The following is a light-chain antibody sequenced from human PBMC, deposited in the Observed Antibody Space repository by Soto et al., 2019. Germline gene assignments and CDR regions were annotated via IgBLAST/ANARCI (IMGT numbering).Light chain of an antibody. CDR2: AAS. V-gene: IGKV1-12*01. CDR1: QDIKKW. CDR3: HQASSFPYT. J-gene: IGKJ3*01. Sequence: DIQMTQSPSSVSASVGDTINITCRASQDIKKWLAWYQQKPGKAPKVLIYAASNLESGVSSGFSGSGAGAEFSLLISSLQTEDFATYFCHQASSFPYTFGAGTKVDIK.